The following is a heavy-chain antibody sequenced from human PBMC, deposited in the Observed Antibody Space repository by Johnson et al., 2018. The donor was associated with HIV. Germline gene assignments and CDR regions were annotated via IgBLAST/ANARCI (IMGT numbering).Heavy chain of an antibody. D-gene: IGHD3-16*01. CDR3: ARGGSDAFDI. J-gene: IGHJ3*02. V-gene: IGHV3-20*04. CDR1: GFTFDDSG. Sequence: VQLVESGGGVVRPGGSLRLSCAASGFTFDDSGLSWVRQALGKWGEGGEERRRRGKRGEEEEEVKCRLPLSRDNAKNSLSLQINSLRADDTAVYYCARGGSDAFDIWGQGTMVTVSS. CDR2: RRRRGKRG.